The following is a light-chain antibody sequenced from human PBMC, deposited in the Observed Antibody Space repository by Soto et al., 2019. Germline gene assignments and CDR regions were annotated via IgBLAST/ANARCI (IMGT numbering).Light chain of an antibody. V-gene: IGLV1-40*01. CDR3: QSYDSSLSPWV. CDR2: GNS. CDR1: SSNIGAGYD. Sequence: QSVLTQPPSVSGAPGQRVTISCTGSSSNIGAGYDVHWYQQLPGTAHKLLIYGNSNRPSGVPDRFSGSKSGTSASLAITGLQAEDEADYYCQSYDSSLSPWVFGTGTKVTVL. J-gene: IGLJ1*01.